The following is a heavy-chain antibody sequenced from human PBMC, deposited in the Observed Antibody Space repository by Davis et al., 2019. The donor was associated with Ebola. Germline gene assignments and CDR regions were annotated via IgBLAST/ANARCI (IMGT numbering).Heavy chain of an antibody. CDR2: VSASGVDT. V-gene: IGHV3-23*01. CDR3: AKSISYTSSFAY. Sequence: GESLKISCAASGFTFSSYAMTWVRQAPGKGLEWVSVVSASGVDTFYADSVKGRFTISRDNSKNTLNVQMDSLRAEDTAIYYCAKSISYTSSFAYWGQGTLVTVSS. J-gene: IGHJ4*02. D-gene: IGHD6-13*01. CDR1: GFTFSSYA.